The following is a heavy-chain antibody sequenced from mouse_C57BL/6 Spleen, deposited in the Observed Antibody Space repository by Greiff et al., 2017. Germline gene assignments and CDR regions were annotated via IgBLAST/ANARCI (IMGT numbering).Heavy chain of an antibody. J-gene: IGHJ4*01. D-gene: IGHD1-1*01. CDR1: GYTFTDYN. CDR2: INPNNGGT. V-gene: IGHV1-18*01. Sequence: EVQLQQSGPELVKPGASVKIPCKASGYTFTDYNMDWVKQSHGKSLEWIGDINPNNGGTIYNQKFKGKATLTVDKSSSTAYMELRSLTSEDTAVYYCARERSITTVVGEYYYAMDYWGQGTSVTVSS. CDR3: ARERSITTVVGEYYYAMDY.